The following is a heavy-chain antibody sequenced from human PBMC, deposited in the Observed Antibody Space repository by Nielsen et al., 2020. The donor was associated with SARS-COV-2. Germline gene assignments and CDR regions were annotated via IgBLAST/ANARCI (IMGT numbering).Heavy chain of an antibody. V-gene: IGHV3-23*01. J-gene: IGHJ4*02. D-gene: IGHD2-2*01. CDR3: ANDFGDCGSSTCRPK. CDR2: ISGGGTNS. Sequence: GGSLRLSCAASGFTFNTYAMSWIRQAPGKGLEWISAISGGGTNSFYADSVKGRFTISSDNSNHTLYLQLTNLRAEDTAVYYCANDFGDCGSSTCRPKWGQGSRITVSS. CDR1: GFTFNTYA.